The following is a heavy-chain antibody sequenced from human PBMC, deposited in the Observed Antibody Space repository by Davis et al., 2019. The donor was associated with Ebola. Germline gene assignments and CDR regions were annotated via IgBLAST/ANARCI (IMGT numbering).Heavy chain of an antibody. CDR1: GFTFSTYW. J-gene: IGHJ5*02. D-gene: IGHD6-19*01. Sequence: GESLKISCTASGFTFSTYWMHWVRQAPGKGLEWVSRIKRDGSTTTYADSVKGRFTISSDNAKNSVYLQMNNLRAEDTAFYYCARSGDSSTWYYSWGQGTLVTVSS. V-gene: IGHV3-74*01. CDR3: ARSGDSSTWYYS. CDR2: IKRDGSTT.